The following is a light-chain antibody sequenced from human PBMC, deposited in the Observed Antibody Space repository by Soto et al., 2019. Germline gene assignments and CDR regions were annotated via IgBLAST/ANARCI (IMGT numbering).Light chain of an antibody. Sequence: QSVLTQPPSVSGALGQRVTISCTGSSSNIGAGYDVHWYQQLPGTAPKLLIYDNNNRPSGVPDRFSGSKSGTSASLAITGLQAEDEADYYCQSYDSSLSGHVVFGGGTKLTVL. CDR1: SSNIGAGYD. CDR2: DNN. J-gene: IGLJ2*01. V-gene: IGLV1-40*01. CDR3: QSYDSSLSGHVV.